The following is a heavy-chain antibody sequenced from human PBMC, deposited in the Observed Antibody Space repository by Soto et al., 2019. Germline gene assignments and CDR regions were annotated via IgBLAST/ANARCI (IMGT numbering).Heavy chain of an antibody. CDR2: ISSRSSYI. V-gene: IGHV3-21*01. CDR3: ARVPDDYRNYDHY. CDR1: GFTFSSYS. J-gene: IGHJ4*02. D-gene: IGHD4-4*01. Sequence: PGGSLRLSCAASGFTFSSYSMNWVRQAPGKGLEWVSSISSRSSYICYADSVKGRFTISRDDAKNSLYLQMNSLRAEDTAMYYCARVPDDYRNYDHYWGQGTLVTV.